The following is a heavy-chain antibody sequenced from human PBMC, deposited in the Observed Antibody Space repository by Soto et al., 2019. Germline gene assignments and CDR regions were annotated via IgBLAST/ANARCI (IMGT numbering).Heavy chain of an antibody. D-gene: IGHD6-13*01. V-gene: IGHV3-73*02. J-gene: IGHJ4*02. CDR2: IRSKANNYAT. Sequence: EVQLVESGGGLVQPGGSLKLSCAASGFTFSGSAMHWVRQASGKGLEWVGRIRSKANNYATAYAASVKGRSTTSRDDSKNTAYLQMSSLKIEDTAVYYCTYFDAAAGVDYWGQGTLVTVSS. CDR1: GFTFSGSA. CDR3: TYFDAAAGVDY.